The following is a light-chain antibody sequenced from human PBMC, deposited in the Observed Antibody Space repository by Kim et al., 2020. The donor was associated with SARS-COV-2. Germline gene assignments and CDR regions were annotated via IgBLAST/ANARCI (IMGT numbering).Light chain of an antibody. V-gene: IGLV3-19*01. J-gene: IGLJ2*01. CDR2: GKN. Sequence: VAVGQTVKITCQGDSLRTYYATWYQQKPGQAPILIIYGKNNPPSGIPDRFAGSSSENTASLTITGTQAGDEADYYCNSRDSNDNVVFGGGTQLTVL. CDR1: SLRTYY. CDR3: NSRDSNDNVV.